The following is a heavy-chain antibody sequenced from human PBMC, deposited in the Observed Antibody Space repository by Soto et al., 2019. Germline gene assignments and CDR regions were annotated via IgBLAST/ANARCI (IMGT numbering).Heavy chain of an antibody. CDR2: INAGNGNT. V-gene: IGHV1-3*01. J-gene: IGHJ3*02. D-gene: IGHD2-15*01. CDR1: GYTFTSCA. CDR3: ARRYCSGGSCYMNVFDI. Sequence: ASVKVSCKASGYTFTSCAMHWVRQAPGQRLEWMGWINAGNGNTKYSQKFQGRVTITRDTSASTAYMELSSLRSEDTAVYYCARRYCSGGSCYMNVFDIWGHGTMVT.